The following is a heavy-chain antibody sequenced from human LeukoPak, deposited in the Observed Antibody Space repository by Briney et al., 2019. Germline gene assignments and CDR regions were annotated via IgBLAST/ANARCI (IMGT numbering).Heavy chain of an antibody. Sequence: SETLSLTCTVSGGSVSDYYWSWIRQSPGKGLEWIGYVYYTGTSYNPSLKSRVTISADTSKNQFSLNLSSVTAADTAVYYCASRKLGNDYWGQGTLVTVSS. J-gene: IGHJ4*02. CDR3: ASRKLGNDY. D-gene: IGHD7-27*01. CDR1: GGSVSDYY. CDR2: VYYTGT. V-gene: IGHV4-59*02.